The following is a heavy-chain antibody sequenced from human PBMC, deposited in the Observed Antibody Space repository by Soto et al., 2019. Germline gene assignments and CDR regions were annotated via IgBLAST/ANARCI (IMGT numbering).Heavy chain of an antibody. Sequence: QVQLVESGGGVVQPGRSLRLSCAASGFTFSSYGMHWVRQAPGKGLEWVAVISYDGSNKYYADSVKGRFTISRDNSKNTLYRQVNSLGAEDRAGFYCAKGGAVDYSNYLRAGGSWGQGNLVTVS. D-gene: IGHD4-4*01. CDR3: AKGGAVDYSNYLRAGGS. CDR1: GFTFSSYG. J-gene: IGHJ4*02. CDR2: ISYDGSNK. V-gene: IGHV3-30*18.